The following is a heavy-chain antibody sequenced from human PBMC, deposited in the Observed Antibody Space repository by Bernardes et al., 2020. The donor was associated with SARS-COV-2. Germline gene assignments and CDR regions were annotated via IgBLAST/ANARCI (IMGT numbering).Heavy chain of an antibody. J-gene: IGHJ2*01. D-gene: IGHD3-22*01. Sequence: SETLSLTCTVSGDSVSSSSYFWGWIRQPPGKGLEWIGSIYSGGITYYNPSLKSRATISVDTSKNQFSLQLTSVTAADTAMYYCSSTPVTMILVVITYYYFDSWGRGTLVTVSS. CDR3: SSTPVTMILVVITYYYFDS. CDR2: IYSGGIT. CDR1: GDSVSSSSYF. V-gene: IGHV4-39*01.